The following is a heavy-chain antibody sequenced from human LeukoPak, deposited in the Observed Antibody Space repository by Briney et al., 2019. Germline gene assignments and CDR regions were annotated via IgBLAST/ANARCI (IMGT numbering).Heavy chain of an antibody. D-gene: IGHD3-10*01. CDR2: ISYDGSNK. Sequence: GRSLRLSCAASGFTFSNYTIHWVRQAPGKGLEWVAVISYDGSNKYYADSVKGRFTISRGNSKNTLYLQMNSLRAEDTAVYYCARDTAMVRGVIVFDYWGQGTLVTVSS. CDR3: ARDTAMVRGVIVFDY. J-gene: IGHJ4*02. V-gene: IGHV3-30-3*01. CDR1: GFTFSNYT.